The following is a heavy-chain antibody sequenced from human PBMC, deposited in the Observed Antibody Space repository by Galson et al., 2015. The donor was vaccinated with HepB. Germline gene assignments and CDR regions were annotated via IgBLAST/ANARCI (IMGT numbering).Heavy chain of an antibody. D-gene: IGHD1-26*01. CDR1: GFTFSSYG. J-gene: IGHJ4*02. Sequence: SLRLSCAASGFTFSSYGMHWVRPAPGKGLEWVAFIRYDGSNKYYADSVKGRFTISRDNSKNTLYLQMNSLRAEDTAVYYCAKDGAAMGATGEDFDYWGQGTLVTVSS. CDR2: IRYDGSNK. CDR3: AKDGAAMGATGEDFDY. V-gene: IGHV3-30*02.